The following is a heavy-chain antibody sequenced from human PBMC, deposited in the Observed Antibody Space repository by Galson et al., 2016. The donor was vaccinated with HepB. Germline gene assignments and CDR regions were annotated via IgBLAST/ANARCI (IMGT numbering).Heavy chain of an antibody. J-gene: IGHJ4*02. Sequence: PVQPLEWVAVIWHDGSNKYYGDSVKGRFTISRDISKNALFLQMNSLRAEDTAVYYCAKPGGYNLGPFDSWGQGILVAVSS. V-gene: IGHV3-33*06. CDR3: AKPGGYNLGPFDS. CDR2: IWHDGSNK. D-gene: IGHD1-1*01.